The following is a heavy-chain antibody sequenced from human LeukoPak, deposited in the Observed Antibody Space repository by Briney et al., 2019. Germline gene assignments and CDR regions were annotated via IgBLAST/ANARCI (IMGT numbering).Heavy chain of an antibody. D-gene: IGHD6-13*01. J-gene: IGHJ4*02. CDR2: TYYRSKWYN. CDR1: GDTVSSNSDV. CDR3: ARGGAAAGLDY. Sequence: QTLSLTCAISGDTVSSNSDVWNWIRQPPWRGLEWLGRTYYRSKWYNDYAVSVRSRISINPDTPKNQFSLRLNSVTPEDTAVYYCARGGAAAGLDYWGQGTLVTVSS. V-gene: IGHV6-1*01.